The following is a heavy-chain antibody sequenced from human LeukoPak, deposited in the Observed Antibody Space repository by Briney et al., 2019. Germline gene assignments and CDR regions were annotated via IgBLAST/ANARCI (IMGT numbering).Heavy chain of an antibody. J-gene: IGHJ4*02. CDR1: GGSINSGGYY. Sequence: SETLSLTCTVSGGSINSGGYYWSWIRQHPGKGLEWIGYIYYSGSTYYNPSLKSRVTISVGTSKNQFSLKLSSVTAADTAVYYCARRGYCSSTSCCPLDYWGQGTLVTVSS. CDR3: ARRGYCSSTSCCPLDY. CDR2: IYYSGST. D-gene: IGHD2-2*01. V-gene: IGHV4-31*03.